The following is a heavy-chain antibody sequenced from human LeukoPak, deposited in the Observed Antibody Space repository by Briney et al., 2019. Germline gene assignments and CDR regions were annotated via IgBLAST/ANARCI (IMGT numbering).Heavy chain of an antibody. J-gene: IGHJ3*02. CDR1: GGSISSYY. D-gene: IGHD3-3*01. CDR2: IYYSGST. V-gene: IGHV4-59*08. Sequence: SETLSLTCSVSGGSISSYYWSWIRQPPGKGLEWIGSIYYSGSTNYNPSLKSRVTISVDTSKNQFSLKLSSVTAADTAVYYCARRDLAYDAFDIWGQGTMVTVSS. CDR3: ARRDLAYDAFDI.